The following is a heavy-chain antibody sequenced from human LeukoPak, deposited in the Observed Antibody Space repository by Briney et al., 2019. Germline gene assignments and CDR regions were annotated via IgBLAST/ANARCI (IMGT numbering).Heavy chain of an antibody. CDR3: AREGEKGDGYNHGFDY. D-gene: IGHD5-24*01. CDR1: GFTVSSKY. Sequence: GGSLRLSCATSGFTVSSKYMSWIRQAPGKGLEWVAVVRKVGTTVYIDSVKGRFTISRDTSRNTLNLQMNSLRAEDTAVYYCAREGEKGDGYNHGFDYWGQGTLVTVSS. CDR2: VRKVGTT. J-gene: IGHJ4*02. V-gene: IGHV3-53*01.